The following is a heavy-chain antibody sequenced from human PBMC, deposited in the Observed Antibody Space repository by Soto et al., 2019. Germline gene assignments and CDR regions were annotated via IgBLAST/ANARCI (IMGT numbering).Heavy chain of an antibody. CDR2: IYWDDDK. CDR3: THSVDTDMAPDY. V-gene: IGHV2-5*02. Sequence: SGPTLGNPTQTVTLTCTFSGFSLSTSGVGVAWIRQPPGKALEWLALIYWDDDKRYSPSLKSRLTVTKDTSKNQVVLTMTNMDPVDTATYYCTHSVDTDMAPDYWGQGTLVTVSS. CDR1: GFSLSTSGVG. D-gene: IGHD5-18*01. J-gene: IGHJ4*02.